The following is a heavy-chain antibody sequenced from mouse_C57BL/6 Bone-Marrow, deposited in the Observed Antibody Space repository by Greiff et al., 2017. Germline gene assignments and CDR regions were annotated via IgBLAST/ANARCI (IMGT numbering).Heavy chain of an antibody. D-gene: IGHD2-4*01. J-gene: IGHJ3*01. CDR1: GYSITSGYY. CDR3: SRGYYDYSFAY. Sequence: EVTLQESGPGLVKPSQSLSLTCSVTGYSITSGYYWNWIRQFPGNKLEWMGYISYDGSNNYNPSLKNRISITRDTSKNQFFLKLNSVTTEDTATYYCSRGYYDYSFAYWGQGTLVTVSA. CDR2: ISYDGSN. V-gene: IGHV3-6*01.